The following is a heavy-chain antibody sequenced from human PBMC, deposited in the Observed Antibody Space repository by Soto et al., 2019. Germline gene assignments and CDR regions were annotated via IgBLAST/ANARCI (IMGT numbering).Heavy chain of an antibody. CDR2: IIPIFGTA. CDR1: GGTFSSYA. V-gene: IGHV1-69*13. Sequence: ASVKVSCKASGGTFSSYAISWVRQAPGQGLEWMGGIIPIFGTANYAQKFQGRVTITADESTSTAYMELSSLRSEDTAVYYCASSTPPAATQGRVYFDERGQGSLVTVS. CDR3: ASSTPPAATQGRVYFDE. D-gene: IGHD2-15*01. J-gene: IGHJ4*02.